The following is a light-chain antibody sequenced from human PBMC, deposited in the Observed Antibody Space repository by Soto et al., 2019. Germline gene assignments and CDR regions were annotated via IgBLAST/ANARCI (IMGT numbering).Light chain of an antibody. Sequence: IQLTQSPPSLSASVGDKVTITFGASQRISKYLDWYQQKPGKAPQLLIYAASSLQSGGPSRFSGSGPGTEFTLTIGSLQLEDFATYFCQQSYSTPLTFGGGTKVDIK. CDR2: AAS. J-gene: IGKJ4*01. CDR3: QQSYSTPLT. CDR1: QRISKY. V-gene: IGKV1-39*01.